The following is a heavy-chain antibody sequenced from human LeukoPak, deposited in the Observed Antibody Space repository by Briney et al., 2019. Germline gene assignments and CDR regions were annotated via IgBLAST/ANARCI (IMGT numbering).Heavy chain of an antibody. Sequence: SVKVSCKASGGTFSSHALSWVRQAPGQGLEWMGRIIPMFGVTNYAQNFQGRFTITADKSTTTVYMELTSLRSEDTAGYYCAGNPLGTEMLMGYYYYGMDVWGQGTTVTVSS. CDR3: AGNPLGTEMLMGYYYYGMDV. D-gene: IGHD3-16*01. CDR1: GGTFSSHA. CDR2: IIPMFGVT. V-gene: IGHV1-69*04. J-gene: IGHJ6*02.